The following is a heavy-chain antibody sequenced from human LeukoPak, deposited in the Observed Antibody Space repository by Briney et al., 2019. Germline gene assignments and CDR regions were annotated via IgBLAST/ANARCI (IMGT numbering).Heavy chain of an antibody. CDR1: GDSISTTSYY. Sequence: SETLSLTCTVSGDSISTTSYYWDWLRQPPGKGLEWIGYIYYSGSTNYNPSLKGRVTISVDTSKNQFSPKLSSVTAADTAVYYCARSYSSSWVDYWGQGTLVTVSS. D-gene: IGHD6-13*01. CDR3: ARSYSSSWVDY. CDR2: IYYSGST. J-gene: IGHJ4*02. V-gene: IGHV4-61*05.